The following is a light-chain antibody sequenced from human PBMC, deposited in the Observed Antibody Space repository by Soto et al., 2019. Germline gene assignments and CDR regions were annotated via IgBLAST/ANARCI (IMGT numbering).Light chain of an antibody. CDR2: DVT. Sequence: QSVLTQPASVSGSPGQSITISCTGTSSGVGGYNYVSWYQQHPDKAPKLMIYDVTNRPSGVSNRFSGSKSGNTASLTISGLQAEDEADYYCSSYTSSSTVVFGGGTKVTVL. V-gene: IGLV2-14*01. CDR1: SSGVGGYNY. J-gene: IGLJ2*01. CDR3: SSYTSSSTVV.